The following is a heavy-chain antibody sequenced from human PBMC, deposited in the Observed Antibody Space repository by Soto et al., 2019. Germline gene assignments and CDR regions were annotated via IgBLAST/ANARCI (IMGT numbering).Heavy chain of an antibody. CDR1: GCSISSGGYY. CDR3: AREDIVVVPAAMPGAFDI. Sequence: QVQLQESGPGLVKPSQTLSLTCTVSGCSISSGGYYWSWIRQHPGKGLEWIGYIYYSGSTYYNPSLKSRVTISVDTSKTQFSLKLSSVTAADTAVYYCAREDIVVVPAAMPGAFDIWGQGTMVTVSS. D-gene: IGHD2-2*01. J-gene: IGHJ3*02. V-gene: IGHV4-31*03. CDR2: IYYSGST.